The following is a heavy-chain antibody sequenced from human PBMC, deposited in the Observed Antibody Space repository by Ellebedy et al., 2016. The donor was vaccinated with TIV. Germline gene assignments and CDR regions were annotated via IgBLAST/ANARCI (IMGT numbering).Heavy chain of an antibody. V-gene: IGHV4-34*01. Sequence: SETLSLXXAVYGGSFSGYYWSWIRQPPGKGLEWIGEINHSGSTNYNPSLKSRVTISVDTSKNQFSLRLNSVTAADTAVYFCARVRLGDLSSIDSWGQGTLVTVSS. CDR2: INHSGST. D-gene: IGHD3-16*02. CDR3: ARVRLGDLSSIDS. J-gene: IGHJ4*02. CDR1: GGSFSGYY.